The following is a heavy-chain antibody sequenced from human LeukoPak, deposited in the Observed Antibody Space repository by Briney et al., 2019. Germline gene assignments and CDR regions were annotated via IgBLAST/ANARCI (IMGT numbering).Heavy chain of an antibody. CDR3: ATRPLGWELASDY. CDR1: GYTLTELS. D-gene: IGHD1-26*01. CDR2: FDPEDGET. V-gene: IGHV1-24*01. J-gene: IGHJ4*02. Sequence: ASVTVSCKVSGYTLTELSMHWVRQAPGKGLEWMGGFDPEDGETIYAQKFQGRVTMTEDTSTDTAYMELSSLRSEDTAVYYCATRPLGWELASDYWGQGTLVTVSS.